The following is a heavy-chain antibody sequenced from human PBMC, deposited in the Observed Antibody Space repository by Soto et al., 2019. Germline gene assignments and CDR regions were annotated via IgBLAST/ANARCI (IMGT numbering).Heavy chain of an antibody. CDR1: GGTFSSYA. D-gene: IGHD1-1*01. Sequence: SVKVSCKASGGTFSSYAISWVRQAPGQGLEWMGGIIPIFGTANYAQRFQGRVTITADESTSTAYMELSSLRSEDTAVYYCARDSRRNAKDDWFDPRGQGSLVTVSS. V-gene: IGHV1-69*13. CDR3: ARDSRRNAKDDWFDP. CDR2: IIPIFGTA. J-gene: IGHJ5*02.